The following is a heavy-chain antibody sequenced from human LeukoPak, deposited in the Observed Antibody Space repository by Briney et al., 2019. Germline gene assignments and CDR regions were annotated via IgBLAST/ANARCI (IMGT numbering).Heavy chain of an antibody. CDR1: GYSFTGYY. Sequence: ASVRVSCKASGYSFTGYYMHWVRQAPGQGLEWMGWINPNSGGTNYAQKFQGRVTMTRDTSISTAYMELSRLRSDDTAVYYCARVGSSGGWFDPWGQGTLVTVSS. CDR2: INPNSGGT. V-gene: IGHV1-2*02. CDR3: ARVGSSGGWFDP. J-gene: IGHJ5*02. D-gene: IGHD6-19*01.